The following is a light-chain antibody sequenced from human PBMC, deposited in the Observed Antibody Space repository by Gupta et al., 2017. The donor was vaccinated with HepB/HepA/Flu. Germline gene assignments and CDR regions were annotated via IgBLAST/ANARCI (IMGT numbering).Light chain of an antibody. J-gene: IGLJ3*02. CDR2: RNN. CDR1: SSNIGIGRD. CDR3: QSYDSSLGGPCV. Sequence: QSALTQPPSVSGVPGQRVIFSCTGSSSNIGIGRDVHWYQQFPGTAPKLLIYRNNNRPSGVPDRFAGSKSGTSASQAITGLQAEDEATYYCQSYDSSLGGPCVFGGGTKLTVL. V-gene: IGLV1-40*01.